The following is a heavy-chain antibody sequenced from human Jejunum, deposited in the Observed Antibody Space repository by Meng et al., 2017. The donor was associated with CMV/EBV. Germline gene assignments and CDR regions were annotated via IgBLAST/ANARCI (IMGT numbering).Heavy chain of an antibody. V-gene: IGHV3-49*02. D-gene: IGHD2-15*01. CDR3: ARIVGYCSGGACYSGREFYCDY. CDR2: IRSKASGGTT. J-gene: IGHJ4*02. Sequence: WVRPAPGKGLEWVGFIRSKASGGTTEYAASVKGRFTISRDDSKSIAYLQMNSLKTEDTAVYYCARIVGYCSGGACYSGREFYCDYWGQGALVTVSS.